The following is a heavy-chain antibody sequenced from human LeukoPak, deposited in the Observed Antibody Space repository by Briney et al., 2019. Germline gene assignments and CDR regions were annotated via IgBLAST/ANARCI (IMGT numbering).Heavy chain of an antibody. J-gene: IGHJ4*02. CDR2: ISGRGGST. CDR3: AKGGYYCVGYFDY. Sequence: GGSLRLSCAASGFTFSSYAMSWVRQAPGKGLEWVSAISGRGGSTYYADSVKGRFTISRDNSKNTLYLQMNSLRAEDTAVYYCAKGGYYCVGYFDYWGQGTLVTVSS. CDR1: GFTFSSYA. V-gene: IGHV3-23*01. D-gene: IGHD3-22*01.